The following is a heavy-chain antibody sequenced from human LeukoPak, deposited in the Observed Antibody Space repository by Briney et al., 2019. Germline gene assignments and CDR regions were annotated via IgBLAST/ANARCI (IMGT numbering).Heavy chain of an antibody. CDR2: IKEDGSER. V-gene: IGHV3-7*01. CDR3: TRNEH. J-gene: IGHJ4*02. CDR1: GISFSGSW. Sequence: PGGSLTLSCGGSGISFSGSWMSWVRQAPGKGPEWVANIKEDGSERYYVGSVRGRFTISRDIAKNSLHLQMNSLRAEDTAVYYCTRNEHWGQGTLVTVSS.